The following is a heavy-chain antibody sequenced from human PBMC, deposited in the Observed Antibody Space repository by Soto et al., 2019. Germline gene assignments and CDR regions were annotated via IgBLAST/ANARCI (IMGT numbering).Heavy chain of an antibody. CDR3: AHRPRASAGLFAY. CDR2: IYGDDDK. Sequence: QITLKESGPTLVKPTQTLTLTCTFSGFSLSTSAVGVGWIRQPPGKALEWLTVIYGDDDKRSSPSLRSRLTITKDTSKNQVVLTMTNMDPVDPATNYCAHRPRASAGLFAYWGQGNGVTVSS. V-gene: IGHV2-5*02. J-gene: IGHJ4*02. CDR1: GFSLSTSAVG.